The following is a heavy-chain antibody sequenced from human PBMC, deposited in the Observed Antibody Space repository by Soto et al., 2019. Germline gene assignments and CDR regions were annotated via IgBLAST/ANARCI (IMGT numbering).Heavy chain of an antibody. CDR1: GFTFSNYD. Sequence: EVQLLKSGGGLAQPGGSLRLSCAASGFTFSNYDMSWVRQAPGKGLEWVSGVSSSGSTTYYADSVKGRFTISRDNPKNTLYLQMSSLSAADTAVYYCARRDCGSGTNCEFGVPAFAYWGQGNLVTVTS. J-gene: IGHJ4*02. CDR3: ARRDCGSGTNCEFGVPAFAY. V-gene: IGHV3-23*01. D-gene: IGHD2-21*01. CDR2: VSSSGSTT.